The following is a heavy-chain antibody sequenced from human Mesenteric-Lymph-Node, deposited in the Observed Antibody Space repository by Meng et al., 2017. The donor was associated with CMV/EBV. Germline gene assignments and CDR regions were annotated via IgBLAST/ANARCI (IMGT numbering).Heavy chain of an antibody. CDR1: GGSVSSGSYY. CDR3: ARLTSSWGTVIKKGIHYFDY. CDR2: IYASESV. V-gene: IGHV4-61*01. D-gene: IGHD4-11*01. J-gene: IGHJ4*02. Sequence: GSLRLSCSVSGGSVSSGSYYWSWIRQPPGKGPEWIGEIYASESVNYNPSLKSRVTISADTSKNQLSLTVTSVTAADTAVYYCARLTSSWGTVIKKGIHYFDYWGQGTLVTVSS.